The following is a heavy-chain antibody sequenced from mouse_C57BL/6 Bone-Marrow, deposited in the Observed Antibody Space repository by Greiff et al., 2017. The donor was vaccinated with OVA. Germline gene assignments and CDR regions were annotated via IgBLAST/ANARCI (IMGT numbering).Heavy chain of an antibody. V-gene: IGHV1-64*01. CDR1: GYTFTSYW. CDR2: IHPNSGST. Sequence: QVQLKQPGAELVKPGASVKLSCKASGYTFTSYWMHWVKQRPGQGLEWIGMIHPNSGSTNYNEKFKSKATLTVDKSSSTAYMQLSSLTSEDSAVYYCARRDGSSPWYFDVWGTGTTVTVSS. D-gene: IGHD1-1*01. CDR3: ARRDGSSPWYFDV. J-gene: IGHJ1*03.